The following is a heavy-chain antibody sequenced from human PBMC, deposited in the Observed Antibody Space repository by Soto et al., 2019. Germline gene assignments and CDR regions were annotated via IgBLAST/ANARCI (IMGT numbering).Heavy chain of an antibody. CDR3: ARGGNAGSGQYYLDDY. D-gene: IGHD3-10*01. Sequence: EVQLVESGGDLVQPGGSLRLSCEASGFTFSSNWMHWVRQAPGKGLVWVSRMNPDGSSRGYADSVKGRFTISRDNAKNTQFLQMNSLRAEDTAVYYCARGGNAGSGQYYLDDYWGQGNLVTVSS. J-gene: IGHJ4*02. V-gene: IGHV3-74*01. CDR2: MNPDGSSR. CDR1: GFTFSSNW.